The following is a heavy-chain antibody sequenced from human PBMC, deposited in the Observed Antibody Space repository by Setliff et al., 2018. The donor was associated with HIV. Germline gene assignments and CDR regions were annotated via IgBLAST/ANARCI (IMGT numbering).Heavy chain of an antibody. CDR1: GFTFSSYG. CDR3: ARDRYSGSATDY. D-gene: IGHD1-26*01. J-gene: IGHJ4*02. CDR2: IRYTGSNK. V-gene: IGHV3-30*02. Sequence: GGSLRLSCAASGFTFSSYGIHWVRQAPGKGLEWVAFIRYTGSNKYYADSVKGRFTISRDNSKNTLYLQMNSLRAEDTALYYCARDRYSGSATDYWGQGTLVTVSS.